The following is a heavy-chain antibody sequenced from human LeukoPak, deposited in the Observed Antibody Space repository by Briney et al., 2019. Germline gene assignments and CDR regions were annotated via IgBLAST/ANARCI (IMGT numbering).Heavy chain of an antibody. Sequence: PGGSLRLSCAASGFTFSSYEMNWVRQAPGKGLEWVSYISSSGSTIYYADSVKGRFTISRDNSKNTLYLQMNSLRAEDTAVYYCAKDFITMVRGVTPSNFDYWGQGTLVTVSS. J-gene: IGHJ4*02. CDR2: ISSSGSTI. V-gene: IGHV3-48*03. CDR3: AKDFITMVRGVTPSNFDY. CDR1: GFTFSSYE. D-gene: IGHD3-10*01.